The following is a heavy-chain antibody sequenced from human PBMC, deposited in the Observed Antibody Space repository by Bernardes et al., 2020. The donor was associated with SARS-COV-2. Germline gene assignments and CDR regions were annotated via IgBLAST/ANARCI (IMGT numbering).Heavy chain of an antibody. CDR3: ARRQNNMKTTSGYLDL. D-gene: IGHD6-13*01. CDR1: GYMFTCYW. Sequence: GGSPKTHREGVGYMFTCYWLALVRPIPGKGLEWMGIIYLGDSDSKYSPSFQGQVTISADKSINTAYLEWGSLKASDTAMYYCARRQNNMKTTSGYLDLWGRGTLVTVSS. CDR2: IYLGDSDS. J-gene: IGHJ2*01. V-gene: IGHV5-51*01.